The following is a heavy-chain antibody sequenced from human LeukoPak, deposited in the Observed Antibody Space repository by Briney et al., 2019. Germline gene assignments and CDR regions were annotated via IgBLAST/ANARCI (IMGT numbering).Heavy chain of an antibody. CDR3: ASYDNAGNYYHNY. CDR2: VRTKTNNYAT. V-gene: IGHV3-73*01. J-gene: IGHJ4*02. CDR1: GFTFSASA. Sequence: GGSLTLSCAGSGFTFSASAMHWVRQASGKGLEWVGRVRTKTNNYATTYATSVKGRFTIFRDDSKNTAYLQMNSLGTGDTAVYYCASYDNAGNYYHNYWGQGTLVTVSS. D-gene: IGHD3-22*01.